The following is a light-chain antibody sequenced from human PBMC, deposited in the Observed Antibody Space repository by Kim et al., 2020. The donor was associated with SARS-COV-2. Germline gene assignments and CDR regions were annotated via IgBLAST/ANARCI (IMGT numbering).Light chain of an antibody. J-gene: IGLJ2*01. CDR1: SRDVGGYNY. CDR3: SSYTSSSTNVV. CDR2: DVS. Sequence: SLTISGTGTSRDVGGYNYVSWYQQHPGNAPKLMIYDVSKRPSGVSNRFSGSKSGNTASLTISGLQAEDEADYYCSSYTSSSTNVVFGGGTQLTVL. V-gene: IGLV2-14*04.